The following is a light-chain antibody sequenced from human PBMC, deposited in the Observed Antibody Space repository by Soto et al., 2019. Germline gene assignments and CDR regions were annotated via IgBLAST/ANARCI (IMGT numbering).Light chain of an antibody. Sequence: QSALTQPASVSGSPGQSITISCTGTSSDIGVYNYVSWYQQHPGKAPKLMIYEVSNRPSGVSNRFSGSKSGNTASLTIPGLQAEDEADYYCSSYTTSSIVVFGGGTKVTVL. V-gene: IGLV2-14*01. CDR1: SSDIGVYNY. CDR2: EVS. J-gene: IGLJ2*01. CDR3: SSYTTSSIVV.